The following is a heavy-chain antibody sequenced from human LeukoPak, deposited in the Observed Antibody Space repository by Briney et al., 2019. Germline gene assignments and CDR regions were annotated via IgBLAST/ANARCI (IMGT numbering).Heavy chain of an antibody. CDR3: ARDRCSSTSCYRVNNWFDP. D-gene: IGHD2-2*01. CDR1: GGTFSSYA. V-gene: IGHV1-69*04. CDR2: IIPIFGIA. Sequence: GASVKVSCKASGGTFSSYAISWVRQAPGQGLEWMGRIIPIFGIANYAQKFQGRVTITADKSTSTAYMELSSLRSEDTAVYYCARDRCSSTSCYRVNNWFDPWGQGTLDTVSS. J-gene: IGHJ5*02.